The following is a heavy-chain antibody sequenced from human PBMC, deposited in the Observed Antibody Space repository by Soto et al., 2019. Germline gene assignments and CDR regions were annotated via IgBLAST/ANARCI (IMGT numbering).Heavy chain of an antibody. D-gene: IGHD3-9*01. V-gene: IGHV3-48*03. CDR3: ARDGLDYDDIYGMDV. CDR1: GFTFSSYE. CDR2: ISSSGSTI. J-gene: IGHJ6*02. Sequence: EVQLVESGGGLVQPGGSLRLSCAAPGFTFSSYEMNWVRQAPGKGLEWVSYISSSGSTIYYADSVKGRFTISRDNAKNSLYLQMNSLRAEDTAVYYCARDGLDYDDIYGMDVWGQGTTVTVSS.